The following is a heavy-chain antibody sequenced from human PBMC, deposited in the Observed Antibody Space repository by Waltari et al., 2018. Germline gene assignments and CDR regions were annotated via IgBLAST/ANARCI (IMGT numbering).Heavy chain of an antibody. CDR3: ARRVVVDYGAIDY. J-gene: IGHJ4*02. Sequence: QVQLQESGPGLVKPSETLSLTCAVSGYSISSGSYWGWIRQPPGKGLEWIGSIYHSGSTYYNPSLKSRVTISVDTSKNQFSLKLSSVTAADTAVYYCARRVVVDYGAIDYWGQGTLVTVSS. CDR1: GYSISSGSY. CDR2: IYHSGST. D-gene: IGHD4-17*01. V-gene: IGHV4-38-2*01.